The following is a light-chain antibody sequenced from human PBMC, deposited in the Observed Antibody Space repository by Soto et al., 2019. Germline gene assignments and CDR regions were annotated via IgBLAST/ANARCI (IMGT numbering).Light chain of an antibody. CDR3: QQYDYYPYT. CDR2: KAS. Sequence: DIQMTQSPSTLSASVGDRVTITCRASQSISSWLAWYQQKSGEAPKILIYKASSLESGVPSRFSGSGSGTEFTLTISSLQPDDFATYYCQQYDYYPYTFGQGPSWRSN. CDR1: QSISSW. V-gene: IGKV1-5*03. J-gene: IGKJ2*01.